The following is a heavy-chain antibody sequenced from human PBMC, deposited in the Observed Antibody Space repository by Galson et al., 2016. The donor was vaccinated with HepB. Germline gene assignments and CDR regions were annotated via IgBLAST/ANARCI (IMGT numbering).Heavy chain of an antibody. J-gene: IGHJ4*02. CDR3: ATGASAALGDFDN. CDR2: FDPEDGEI. D-gene: IGHD6-13*01. CDR1: GYRLDELS. Sequence: CKVSGYRLDELSIHWVRQSPEKGLEWMGGFDPEDGEIIYPQKFQGRVTMTEDTSTDTAYMELSSMTSQDTAVYYCATGASAALGDFDNWGQGTLVTVTS. V-gene: IGHV1-24*01.